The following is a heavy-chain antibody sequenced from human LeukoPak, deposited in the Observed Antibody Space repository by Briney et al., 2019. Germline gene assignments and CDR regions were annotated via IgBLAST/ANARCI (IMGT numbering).Heavy chain of an antibody. Sequence: TGGPLRLSCAASGFTFSTYSMLWLRQAPGKGLDGVAVISNDGNKYYADSEKGRFTISRDNSKNTLYLQMNSLRAEDTAVYYCSTEAIVTITGFDSWGKGTLVTVSS. CDR1: GFTFSTYS. CDR3: STEAIVTITGFDS. D-gene: IGHD1-26*01. V-gene: IGHV3-30*04. J-gene: IGHJ4*02. CDR2: ISNDGNK.